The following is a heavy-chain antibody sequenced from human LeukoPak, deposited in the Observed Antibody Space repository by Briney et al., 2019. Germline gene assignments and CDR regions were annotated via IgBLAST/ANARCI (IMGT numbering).Heavy chain of an antibody. Sequence: SETLSLTCAVYGGSFSGYYWSWIRQPPGKGLEWIGEINHSGSTNYNPSLKSRVTISVDTSKNQFSLKLSSVTAAATAVYYCARGWGYCSSTSCRRRGDAFDIWGQGTMVTVSS. D-gene: IGHD2-2*01. CDR3: ARGWGYCSSTSCRRRGDAFDI. V-gene: IGHV4-34*01. J-gene: IGHJ3*02. CDR1: GGSFSGYY. CDR2: INHSGST.